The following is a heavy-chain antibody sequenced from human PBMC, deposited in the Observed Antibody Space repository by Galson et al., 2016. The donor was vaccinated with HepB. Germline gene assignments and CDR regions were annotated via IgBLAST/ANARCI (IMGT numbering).Heavy chain of an antibody. J-gene: IGHJ4*02. CDR2: ISPDGANT. Sequence: SLRLSCAASGFTFTNYGMHWVRQAPGKGLEWVASISPDGANTYYADSVKGRFTMSRDSSKNTVYLQMNSLRTEDTATFYCARPAWESAVAFDYWGQGTLVTVSP. V-gene: IGHV3-30*03. CDR3: ARPAWESAVAFDY. CDR1: GFTFTNYG. D-gene: IGHD3-16*01.